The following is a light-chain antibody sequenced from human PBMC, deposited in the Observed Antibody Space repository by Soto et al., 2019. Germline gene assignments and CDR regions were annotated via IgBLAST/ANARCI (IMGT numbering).Light chain of an antibody. CDR1: QSVSSN. Sequence: EIVMTQSPATLSVSPGERATLSCRASQSVSSNLAWYQQKPGQAPRLLIYGASTRATGIPARFSGSGSGTDFTLTISSLQSEDFAVYYCQQYNNWRITFGQGTRLEIK. J-gene: IGKJ5*01. V-gene: IGKV3-15*01. CDR2: GAS. CDR3: QQYNNWRIT.